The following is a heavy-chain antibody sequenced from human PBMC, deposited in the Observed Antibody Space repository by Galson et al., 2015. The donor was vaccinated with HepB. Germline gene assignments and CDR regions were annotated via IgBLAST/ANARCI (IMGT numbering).Heavy chain of an antibody. CDR1: GDSISSGSYY. V-gene: IGHV4-61*02. CDR3: ARGVVVPAAIPTDYYYYGMDV. J-gene: IGHJ6*02. CDR2: IYTSGST. D-gene: IGHD2-2*02. Sequence: TLSLTCTVSGDSISSGSYYWSWIRQPAGKGLEWIGRIYTSGSTNYNPSLKSRVTISVDTSKNQFSLKLSSVTAADTAVYYCARGVVVPAAIPTDYYYYGMDVWGQGTTVTVSS.